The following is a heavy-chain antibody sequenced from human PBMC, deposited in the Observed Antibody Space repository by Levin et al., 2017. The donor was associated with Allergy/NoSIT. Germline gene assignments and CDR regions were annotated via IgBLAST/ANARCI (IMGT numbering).Heavy chain of an antibody. V-gene: IGHV3-48*03. Sequence: LSLTCAASGFTFSSYEMNWVRQAPGKGLEWVSYISSSGSTIYYADSVKGRFTISRDNAKNSLYLQMNSLRAEDTAVYYCASGIAYCGGDCPIIYWGQGTLVTVSS. CDR1: GFTFSSYE. CDR2: ISSSGSTI. J-gene: IGHJ4*02. CDR3: ASGIAYCGGDCPIIY. D-gene: IGHD2-21*02.